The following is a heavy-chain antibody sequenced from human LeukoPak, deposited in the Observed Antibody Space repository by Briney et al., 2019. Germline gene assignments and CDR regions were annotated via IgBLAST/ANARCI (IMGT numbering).Heavy chain of an antibody. CDR1: GFTFSDYS. D-gene: IGHD3-10*01. J-gene: IGHJ4*02. CDR2: ISGAGSGT. Sequence: GGSLRLSCAASGFTFSDYSMNWVRQAPGKGLEWVSAISGAGSGTYYADFVKGRFSISRDNSKNTLYLQMNSLRAEDTAAYYCAKGTERYREVSSFDSWGQGTLVTVSS. CDR3: AKGTERYREVSSFDS. V-gene: IGHV3-23*01.